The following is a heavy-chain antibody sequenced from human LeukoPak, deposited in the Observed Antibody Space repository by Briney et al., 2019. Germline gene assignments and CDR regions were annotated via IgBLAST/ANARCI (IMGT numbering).Heavy chain of an antibody. CDR1: GGSISSSTYY. Sequence: PSETLSLTCTVSGGSISSSTYYWGWIRQPPGKGLEWIGCIYYSGNTYYNPSLKSRITISVDTSKNQFSLKLSSVTAADTAVYYCARHGPLYEYFYYNMDVWGQGTTVTVSS. D-gene: IGHD5/OR15-5a*01. V-gene: IGHV4-39*01. CDR2: IYYSGNT. J-gene: IGHJ6*02. CDR3: ARHGPLYEYFYYNMDV.